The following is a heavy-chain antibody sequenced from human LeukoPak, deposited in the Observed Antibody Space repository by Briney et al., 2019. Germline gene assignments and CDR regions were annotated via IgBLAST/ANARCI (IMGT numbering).Heavy chain of an antibody. CDR2: IIPILGIA. V-gene: IGHV1-69*04. Sequence: SVKVSCKASGGTFSSYAISWVRQAPGQGLEWMGRIIPILGIANYAQKFQGRVTITANKSTSTAYMELSSLRSEDTAVYYCARVQNGGLFDYWGQGTLVTVSS. D-gene: IGHD1-1*01. CDR1: GGTFSSYA. J-gene: IGHJ4*02. CDR3: ARVQNGGLFDY.